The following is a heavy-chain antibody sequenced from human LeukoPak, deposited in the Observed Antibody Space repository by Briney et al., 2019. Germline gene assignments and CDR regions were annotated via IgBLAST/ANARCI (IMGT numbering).Heavy chain of an antibody. CDR1: GGSISSYY. D-gene: IGHD3-22*01. Sequence: PSETLSLTCTVSGGSISSYYWSWIRQPPGKGLEWIGYIYYSGSTNYNPSLKSRVTISVDTSKNQFSLKLSSVTAADTAVYYCAKERHYYDSSGYYNWFDPWGQGTLVTVSS. J-gene: IGHJ5*02. V-gene: IGHV4-59*12. CDR3: AKERHYYDSSGYYNWFDP. CDR2: IYYSGST.